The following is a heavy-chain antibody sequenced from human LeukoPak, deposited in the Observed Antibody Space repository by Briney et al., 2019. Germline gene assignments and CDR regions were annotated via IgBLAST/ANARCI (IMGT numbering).Heavy chain of an antibody. Sequence: PGGSLRLSCAASGFTFSSYAMHWVRLAPGKGLEYVSAISSNGGSTYYANSVKGRFTISRDNSKNTLYLQMGSLRAEDMAVYYCARSQGPTYYDILTGYYGGGWYDYWGQGTLVTVSS. J-gene: IGHJ4*02. V-gene: IGHV3-64*01. D-gene: IGHD3-9*01. CDR1: GFTFSSYA. CDR3: ARSQGPTYYDILTGYYGGGWYDY. CDR2: ISSNGGST.